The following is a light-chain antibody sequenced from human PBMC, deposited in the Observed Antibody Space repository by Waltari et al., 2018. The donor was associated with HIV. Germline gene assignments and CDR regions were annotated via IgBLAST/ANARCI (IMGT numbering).Light chain of an antibody. CDR3: QVWDSSNEHVV. J-gene: IGLJ3*02. CDR1: HIAGQS. V-gene: IGLV3-21*04. Sequence: SYVLTQPPSVSVAPGAAATISCRPWHIAGQSVPWYKQQPGQAPVLVTRYNSDRPSGIPDRISGSNSGHTATLTITSVEAGDEATYYCQVWDSSNEHVVFGGGTELTVL. CDR2: YNS.